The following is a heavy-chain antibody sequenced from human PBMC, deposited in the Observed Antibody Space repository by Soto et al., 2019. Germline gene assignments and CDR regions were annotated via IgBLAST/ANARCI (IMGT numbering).Heavy chain of an antibody. Sequence: LSLTCTVSGGSISSYYWSWIRQPPGKGLEWIGYIYYSGSTNYNPSLKSRVTISVDTSKNQFSLKLSSVTAADTAVYYCARSPIMITFGGVIPDAFDIWGQGTMVTVSS. V-gene: IGHV4-59*01. CDR1: GGSISSYY. CDR3: ARSPIMITFGGVIPDAFDI. D-gene: IGHD3-16*02. CDR2: IYYSGST. J-gene: IGHJ3*02.